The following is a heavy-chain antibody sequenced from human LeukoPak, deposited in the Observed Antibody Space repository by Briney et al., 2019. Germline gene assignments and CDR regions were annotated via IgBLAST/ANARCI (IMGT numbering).Heavy chain of an antibody. J-gene: IGHJ6*03. CDR2: IRYDGSNK. V-gene: IGHV3-30*02. CDR3: ANTPKYYYYYMDV. Sequence: GGSLRLSCAASGFTFSSYGMHWVRQAPGKGLEWVAFIRYDGSNKYYAGSVKGRFTISRDNSKDTLYLQMNSLRAEDTAVYYCANTPKYYYYYMDVWGKGTTVTVSS. CDR1: GFTFSSYG.